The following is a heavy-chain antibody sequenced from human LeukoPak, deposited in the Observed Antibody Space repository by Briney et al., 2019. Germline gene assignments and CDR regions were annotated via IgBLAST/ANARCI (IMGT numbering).Heavy chain of an antibody. Sequence: ASVKVSCKASGYTFTSYGISWVRQAPGQGLEWMGWISAYNGNTNYAQKLQGRVTMTTDTSISTAYMDLSRLRSDDTAVYYCARDFNNCFDPWGQGTLVTVSS. V-gene: IGHV1-18*01. CDR1: GYTFTSYG. CDR3: ARDFNNCFDP. CDR2: ISAYNGNT. J-gene: IGHJ5*02.